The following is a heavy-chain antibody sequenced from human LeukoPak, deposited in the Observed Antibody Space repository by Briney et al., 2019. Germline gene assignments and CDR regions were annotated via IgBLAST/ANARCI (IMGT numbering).Heavy chain of an antibody. D-gene: IGHD7-27*01. V-gene: IGHV3-30*18. CDR3: AKDLGWFDP. Sequence: GGSLRLSCAASGFTFSSYGMHWVRQAPGKGLEWVAVLSYDGSNKYYADSVKGRFTISRDNSKNTQYLQMNSLRAEDTAVYYCAKDLGWFDPWGQGTLVTVSS. J-gene: IGHJ5*02. CDR1: GFTFSSYG. CDR2: LSYDGSNK.